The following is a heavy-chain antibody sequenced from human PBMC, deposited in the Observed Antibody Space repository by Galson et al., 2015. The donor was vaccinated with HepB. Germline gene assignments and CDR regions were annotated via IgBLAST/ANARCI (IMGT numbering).Heavy chain of an antibody. CDR3: ARDPLNTSWSRRGSYYHYMDV. CDR2: IHTDGST. V-gene: IGHV3-53*01. J-gene: IGHJ6*03. Sequence: SLRLSCAASGFTVRTNYMSWVRQAPGKGLQWVSAIHTDGSTYYADSVKGRFTISRDDSKNTLYLQMNSLRAEDTAVYYCARDPLNTSWSRRGSYYHYMDVWGKGTTVTVSS. CDR1: GFTVRTNY. D-gene: IGHD2-2*01.